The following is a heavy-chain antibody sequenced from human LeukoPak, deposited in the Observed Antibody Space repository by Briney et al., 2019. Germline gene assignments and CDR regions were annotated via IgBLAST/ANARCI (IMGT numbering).Heavy chain of an antibody. CDR3: ARRSHCSSTSCYGGVDY. CDR1: GGSFSGYY. D-gene: IGHD2-2*01. J-gene: IGHJ4*02. Sequence: SETLSLTCAVYGGSFSGYYWSWIRQPPGKGLEWIGEINHSGSTNYNPSLKSRVTISVDTSKNQFSLKLSSVTAADTAVYYCARRSHCSSTSCYGGVDYWGQGTLVTVSS. V-gene: IGHV4-34*01. CDR2: INHSGST.